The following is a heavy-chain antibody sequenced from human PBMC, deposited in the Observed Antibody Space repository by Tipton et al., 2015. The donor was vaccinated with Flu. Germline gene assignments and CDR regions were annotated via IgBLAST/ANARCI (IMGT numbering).Heavy chain of an antibody. D-gene: IGHD3-16*01. CDR2: IWYDGSNK. J-gene: IGHJ4*02. CDR3: ARRGGGLRGDDVPYIDY. Sequence: SLRLSCAASGFTFSSYGMHWVRQAPGKGLEWVAVIWYDGSNKNYADSVKGRFTISRDNSKNTLYLQMNSLRAEDTAVYYCARRGGGLRGDDVPYIDYRGQGTLVTVYS. V-gene: IGHV3-33*01. CDR1: GFTFSSYG.